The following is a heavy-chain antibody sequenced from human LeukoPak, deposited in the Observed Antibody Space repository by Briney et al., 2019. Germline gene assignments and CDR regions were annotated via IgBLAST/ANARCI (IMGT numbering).Heavy chain of an antibody. CDR3: ARDSGNFEIDY. CDR1: GGSITSGSYY. CDR2: VHNSGST. V-gene: IGHV4-39*02. Sequence: SETLSLTCAVSGGSITSGSYYWGWVRQSPEKGLEWIGSVHNSGSTYYIPSLKNRLSISVDRSKNQFSLRLTSVTAADTAIHYCARDSGNFEIDYWGQGMLVTVSS. D-gene: IGHD1-26*01. J-gene: IGHJ4*02.